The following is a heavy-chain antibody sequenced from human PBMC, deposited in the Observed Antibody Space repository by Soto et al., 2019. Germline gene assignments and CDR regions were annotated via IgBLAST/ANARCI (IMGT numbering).Heavy chain of an antibody. CDR3: ARERLDSSDYNSGAFDI. V-gene: IGHV4-31*03. D-gene: IGHD6-19*01. CDR2: INYSGGT. CDR1: GGSISSGPYY. Sequence: SETLSLTCSVSGGSISSGPYYWTWIRQHPGKGQEWIGYINYSGGTFYNPSLKSRISISRDTSTNQFSLRLTSVTAADTAVYYCARERLDSSDYNSGAFDIWGQGTMVTVS. J-gene: IGHJ3*02.